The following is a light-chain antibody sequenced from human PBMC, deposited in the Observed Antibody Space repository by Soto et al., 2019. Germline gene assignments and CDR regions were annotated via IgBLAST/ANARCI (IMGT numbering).Light chain of an antibody. J-gene: IGLJ2*01. V-gene: IGLV2-23*01. CDR1: SSDVGSYNL. CDR2: EGS. CDR3: SSYAGSSSV. Sequence: QSALTQPASVSGSPGQSITISCTGTSSDVGSYNLVSWYQQHPGKAPKLMIYEGSKRPSGVSNRFSGSKSGNTASLTISGLQAEDDADYYCSSYAGSSSVFGGGTKVTVL.